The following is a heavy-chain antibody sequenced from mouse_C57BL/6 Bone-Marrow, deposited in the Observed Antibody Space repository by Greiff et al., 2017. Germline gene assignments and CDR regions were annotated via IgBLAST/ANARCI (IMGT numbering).Heavy chain of an antibody. J-gene: IGHJ3*01. D-gene: IGHD1-1*01. CDR3: ARGATRGSSPWFAY. Sequence: VQLQESGAELVRPGTSVKMSCKASGYTFTNYWIGWAKQRPGHGLEWIGDIYPGGGYTNYNEKFKGKATLTADKSSSTAYMQFSSLTSEDSAIYYCARGATRGSSPWFAYWGQGTLVTVSA. V-gene: IGHV1-63*01. CDR2: IYPGGGYT. CDR1: GYTFTNYW.